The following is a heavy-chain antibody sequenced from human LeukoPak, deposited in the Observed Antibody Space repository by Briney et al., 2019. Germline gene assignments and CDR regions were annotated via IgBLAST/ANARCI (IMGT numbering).Heavy chain of an antibody. CDR3: ARDLGVIVHPSDY. CDR2: ISSSYNYI. CDR1: GFTFSSYA. J-gene: IGHJ4*02. D-gene: IGHD3-16*02. V-gene: IGHV3-21*01. Sequence: GGSLRLSCAASGFTFSSYAMNWVRQAPGKGLEWVSSISSSYNYIYYADSVKGRFTISRDNAKNSLYLQMSSLRAEDTAVYYCARDLGVIVHPSDYWGQGTLVTVSS.